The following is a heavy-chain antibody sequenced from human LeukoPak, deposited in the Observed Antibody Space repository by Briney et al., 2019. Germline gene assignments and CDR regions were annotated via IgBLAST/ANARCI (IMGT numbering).Heavy chain of an antibody. CDR1: GGAFSNYY. J-gene: IGHJ4*02. CDR2: INDSGST. D-gene: IGHD1-26*01. CDR3: ARGGWELPEAYFNY. Sequence: SGTLSLTCAVYGGAFSNYYWSWIRQPPGKGLEWIGEINDSGSTNYNPSLKSRVTISVDTSKNQFSLKLTSVTAADTAVYYCARGGWELPEAYFNYWGQGTLVTVSS. V-gene: IGHV4-34*01.